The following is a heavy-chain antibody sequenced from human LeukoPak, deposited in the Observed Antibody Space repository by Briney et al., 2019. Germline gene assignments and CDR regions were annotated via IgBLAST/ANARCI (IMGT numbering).Heavy chain of an antibody. D-gene: IGHD3-10*01. CDR3: AKDWFYGSGIGFYYGMDV. CDR2: ISNDGSNK. CDR1: GFTFSTYG. V-gene: IGHV3-30*18. J-gene: IGHJ6*02. Sequence: GGSLRLSCAASGFTFSTYGMHWVRQAPGKGLEWVTVISNDGSNKYYVDSVKGRFTISRDNSKNTLYLQMNSLRAEDTAVYYCAKDWFYGSGIGFYYGMDVWGQGTTVTVSS.